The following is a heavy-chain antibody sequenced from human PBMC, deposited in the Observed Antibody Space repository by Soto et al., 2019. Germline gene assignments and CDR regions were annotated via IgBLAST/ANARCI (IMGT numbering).Heavy chain of an antibody. D-gene: IGHD6-13*01. Sequence: QVQLVESGGGVIQPGRSLRLSCAASGFTLRLHAMHWVRQAPGKGLEWVAQIWYDGNNKYYTDSVKGRFTVSRDDFKNTVFLQMDSLRAEDTAVYYCARDGQQLTPYALDVWGQGTTVIVSS. CDR3: ARDGQQLTPYALDV. CDR1: GFTLRLHA. CDR2: IWYDGNNK. J-gene: IGHJ6*02. V-gene: IGHV3-33*08.